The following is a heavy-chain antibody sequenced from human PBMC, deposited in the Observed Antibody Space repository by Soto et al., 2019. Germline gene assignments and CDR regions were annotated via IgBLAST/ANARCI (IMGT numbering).Heavy chain of an antibody. Sequence: QVQLVQSGAEVKKPGASVKVSCKASGYTFTSYGIGWVRQAPGQGLEWMGWISAYNGNTNYAQKLQGRVTMTTDTSTSTAYMELRSLRSDDTAVYYCAREPGGGWSGHGSPVDYWGQGTLVTVSS. CDR2: ISAYNGNT. V-gene: IGHV1-18*01. D-gene: IGHD6-19*01. CDR3: AREPGGGWSGHGSPVDY. CDR1: GYTFTSYG. J-gene: IGHJ4*02.